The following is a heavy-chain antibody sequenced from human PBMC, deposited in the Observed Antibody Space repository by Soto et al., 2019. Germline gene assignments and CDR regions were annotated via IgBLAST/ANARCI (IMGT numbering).Heavy chain of an antibody. V-gene: IGHV3-30*18. CDR2: ISYDGSNK. CDR3: AKDPNSGYIYGTASDY. J-gene: IGHJ4*02. Sequence: GGSLRLSCAASGFTFSSYGMHWVRQAPGKGLEWVAVISYDGSNKYYADSVKGRFTISRDNSKNTLYLQMNSLRAENTAVYYCAKDPNSGYIYGTASDYWGQGTLVTVSS. D-gene: IGHD5-18*01. CDR1: GFTFSSYG.